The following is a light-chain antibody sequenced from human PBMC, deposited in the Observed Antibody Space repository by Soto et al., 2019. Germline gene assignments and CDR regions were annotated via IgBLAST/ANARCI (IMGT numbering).Light chain of an antibody. CDR2: DAS. Sequence: ETVLTQSPATLSLSPGERATLSCRASQSISSYLAWYQQKPGQAPRLLIYDASNRATGIPARLSGSGYGTDLTITISRLETEDFEVYYCQQYDSSPITFGQGTRLEIK. CDR3: QQYDSSPIT. CDR1: QSISSY. J-gene: IGKJ5*01. V-gene: IGKV3-20*01.